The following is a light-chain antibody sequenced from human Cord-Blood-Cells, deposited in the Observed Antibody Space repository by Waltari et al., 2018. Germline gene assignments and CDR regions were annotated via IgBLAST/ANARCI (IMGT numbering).Light chain of an antibody. CDR1: QSVSSSY. J-gene: IGKJ1*01. CDR2: GAS. V-gene: IGKV3-20*01. Sequence: EIVLTQSTGTLSLSPGERATLSCRASQSVSSSYLAWYQQKPGQTPRLLIYGASSRATGSPDRVSGSGSGTDFTLTISRLEPEDFAVYYCQRYGSSPPWTFGQGIKLEIK. CDR3: QRYGSSPPWT.